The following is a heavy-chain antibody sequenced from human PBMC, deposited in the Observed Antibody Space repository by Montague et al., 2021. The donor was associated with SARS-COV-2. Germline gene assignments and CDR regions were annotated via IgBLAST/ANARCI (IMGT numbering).Heavy chain of an antibody. Sequence: SETLSLTCEVSGGSISSYYWSWIRQPPGKGLEWIGYFYYSGSTNYNPSFKSRLSISGDTSKNQFSLEVTSVTAADTAVYYCARGTYSGVDSDGYYYYYGMDVWGQGTTVTVSS. CDR2: FYYSGST. D-gene: IGHD1-26*01. V-gene: IGHV4-59*01. J-gene: IGHJ6*02. CDR1: GGSISSYY. CDR3: ARGTYSGVDSDGYYYYYGMDV.